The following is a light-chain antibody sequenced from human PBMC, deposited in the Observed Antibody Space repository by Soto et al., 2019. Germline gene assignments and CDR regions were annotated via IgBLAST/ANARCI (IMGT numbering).Light chain of an antibody. J-gene: IGKJ4*01. Sequence: EVVMTQSPATLSASPGERVALSCRASQSVSSYLAWYQQKPGQAPRLLIYDASTRATGIPDRFSGSGSGTDFTLTISRLEPEDSAVYYCQQYVSIPLTFGGGTKVDI. V-gene: IGKV3-11*01. CDR2: DAS. CDR3: QQYVSIPLT. CDR1: QSVSSY.